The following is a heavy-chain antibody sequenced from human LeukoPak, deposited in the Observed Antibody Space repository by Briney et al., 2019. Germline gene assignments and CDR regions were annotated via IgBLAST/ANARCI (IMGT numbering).Heavy chain of an antibody. CDR2: ISYDGSNK. J-gene: IGHJ4*02. D-gene: IGHD3-3*01. Sequence: PGGSLRLSCAASGFTFSSYAMHWVRQAPGKGLEWVAVISYDGSNKYYADSVKGRFTISRDNSKNTLYLQMNSLRAEDTAVYYCARDEGLNYWSGYYYRFGYWGQGTLVTVSS. V-gene: IGHV3-30-3*01. CDR1: GFTFSSYA. CDR3: ARDEGLNYWSGYYYRFGY.